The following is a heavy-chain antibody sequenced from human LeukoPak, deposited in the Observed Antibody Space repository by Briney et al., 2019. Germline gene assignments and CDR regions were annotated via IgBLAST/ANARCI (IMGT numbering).Heavy chain of an antibody. V-gene: IGHV3-66*02. J-gene: IGHJ3*02. CDR3: ARDGRYCSSTSCLEAFDI. CDR2: IYSGGST. Sequence: GGSLRLSCAASRFTVSSNYMSWVRQAPGKGLEWVSVIYSGGSTYYADSVKGRFTISRDNSKNTLYLQMNSLRAEDTAVYYCARDGRYCSSTSCLEAFDIWGQGTMVTVSS. CDR1: RFTVSSNY. D-gene: IGHD2-2*01.